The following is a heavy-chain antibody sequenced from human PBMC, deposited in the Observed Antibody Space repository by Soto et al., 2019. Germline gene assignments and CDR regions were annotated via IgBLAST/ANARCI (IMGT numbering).Heavy chain of an antibody. V-gene: IGHV1-3*01. CDR2: INAGNGNT. D-gene: IGHD5-12*01. CDR3: ARDSVFQARWLQPFDY. CDR1: GYTFTSYA. Sequence: GASVKVSCKASGYTFTSYAMHWVRQAPGQRLEWMGWINAGNGNTKYSQKFQGRVTITRDTSASTAYMELSSLRSEDTAVYYCARDSVFQARWLQPFDYWGQGTLVTVSS. J-gene: IGHJ4*02.